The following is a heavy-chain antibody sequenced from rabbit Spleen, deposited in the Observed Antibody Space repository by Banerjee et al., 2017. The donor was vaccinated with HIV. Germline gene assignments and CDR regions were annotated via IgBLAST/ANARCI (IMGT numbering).Heavy chain of an antibody. CDR3: ARDTGSSFSSYGMDL. CDR1: GFSFSNKAV. J-gene: IGHJ6*01. D-gene: IGHD8-1*01. Sequence: QEQLVESGGGLVQPEGSLKLSCTASGFSFSNKAVMCWVRQAPGKGLEWIACINAITGSSSGVTYSATWAKGRFTISKTSSTTVTLQMTSLTVADTATYFCARDTGSSFSSYGMDLWGPGTLVTV. CDR2: INAITGSSSGVT. V-gene: IGHV1S45*01.